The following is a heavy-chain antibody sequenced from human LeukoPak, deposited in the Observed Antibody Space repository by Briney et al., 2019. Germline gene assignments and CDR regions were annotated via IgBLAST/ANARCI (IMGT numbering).Heavy chain of an antibody. CDR2: VYTSGST. V-gene: IGHV4-4*07. CDR1: GGSISSYY. J-gene: IGHJ4*02. Sequence: PSETLSLTCTVSGGSISSYYWSWIRQPAGKGLEWIGRVYTSGSTDYNPSLKSRVTILVDTSKNQYSLKLSSVTAADTAVYYCVRTYYDILTGYYEYFFNYWGQGTLVTVSS. CDR3: VRTYYDILTGYYEYFFNY. D-gene: IGHD3-9*01.